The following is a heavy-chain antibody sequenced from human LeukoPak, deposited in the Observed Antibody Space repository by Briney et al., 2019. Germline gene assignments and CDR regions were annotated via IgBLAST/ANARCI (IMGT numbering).Heavy chain of an antibody. CDR3: VRAPITSPFYFDY. CDR1: GFAFDEHG. CDR2: INWSGKST. V-gene: IGHV3-20*04. D-gene: IGHD2-2*01. Sequence: GGSLRLSCTASGFAFDEHGMTWVRQVPGKGLEWVSGINWSGKSTSYGDPVRGRFTISRDNAKNSLSLQMDSLRAEDTALYYCVRAPITSPFYFDYWGQGTLVTVSS. J-gene: IGHJ4*02.